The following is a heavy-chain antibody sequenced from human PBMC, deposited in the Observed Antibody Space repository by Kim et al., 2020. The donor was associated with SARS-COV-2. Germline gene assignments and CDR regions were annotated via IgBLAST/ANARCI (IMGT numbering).Heavy chain of an antibody. V-gene: IGHV4-59*01. CDR3: ATQADIAVAGMGYNY. J-gene: IGHJ4*02. D-gene: IGHD6-19*01. Sequence: PSLKSRVTISVDTSKNQFSLKLSSVTAADTAVYYCATQADIAVAGMGYNYWGQGTLVTVSS.